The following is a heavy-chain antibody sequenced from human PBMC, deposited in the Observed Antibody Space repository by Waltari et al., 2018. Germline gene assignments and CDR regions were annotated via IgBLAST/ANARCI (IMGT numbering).Heavy chain of an antibody. Sequence: EVQLVESGGGLVQPGGSLRLSCAASGFTFSSYWMRWVRPAPGKGLEWVANIKQDGSEKYYVDSVKGRFTISRDNAKNSLYLQMNSLRAEDTAVYYCARDSNGVWGSYGMDVWGQGTTVTVSS. J-gene: IGHJ6*02. D-gene: IGHD3-16*01. CDR2: IKQDGSEK. V-gene: IGHV3-7*04. CDR1: GFTFSSYW. CDR3: ARDSNGVWGSYGMDV.